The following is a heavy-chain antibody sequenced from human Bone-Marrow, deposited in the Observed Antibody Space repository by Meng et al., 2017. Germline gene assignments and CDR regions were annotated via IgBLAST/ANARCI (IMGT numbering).Heavy chain of an antibody. CDR1: GFTFSSYA. Sequence: GESLKISCAASGFTFSSYAMHWVRQAPGKGLEWVAVISYDGSNKYYADSVKGRFTISRDNSKNTLYLQMNSLRAEDTAVYYCARDSSEIGANAFDIWGQGTMVTVSS. D-gene: IGHD3-22*01. V-gene: IGHV3-30*04. CDR2: ISYDGSNK. CDR3: ARDSSEIGANAFDI. J-gene: IGHJ3*02.